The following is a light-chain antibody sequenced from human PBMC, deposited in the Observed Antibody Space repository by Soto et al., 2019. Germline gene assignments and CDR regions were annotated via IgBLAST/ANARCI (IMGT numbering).Light chain of an antibody. J-gene: IGLJ2*01. CDR2: RNN. V-gene: IGLV1-47*01. Sequence: QSVLTQPPSASGTPGQGVTISCSGSTSNIGSNYVYWYQQLPGTAPKLLIQRNNQRPSGVPARFSGSKSGTSASLAISGLRSEDEADYYCGGWDDSLSGPVFGGGTKLTVL. CDR3: GGWDDSLSGPV. CDR1: TSNIGSNY.